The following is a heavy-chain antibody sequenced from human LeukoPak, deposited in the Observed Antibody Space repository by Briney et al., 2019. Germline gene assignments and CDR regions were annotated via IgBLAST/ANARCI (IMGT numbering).Heavy chain of an antibody. V-gene: IGHV3-64D*06. CDR1: GFTFSIYA. Sequence: GGSLRLSCSASGFTFSIYAMHWVRQAPGKGLEYVSDISSSGGSSYYADSVKGRFTIARDNSKNSLYLQMSSLRAEDTAVYYCVKSLYSYDSRGYYGDFDYWGQGTLVTVSS. D-gene: IGHD3-22*01. CDR2: ISSSGGSS. CDR3: VKSLYSYDSRGYYGDFDY. J-gene: IGHJ4*02.